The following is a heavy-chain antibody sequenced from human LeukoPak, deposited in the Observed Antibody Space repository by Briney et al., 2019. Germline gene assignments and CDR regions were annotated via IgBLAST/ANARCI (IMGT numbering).Heavy chain of an antibody. Sequence: SETLSLTCTVSGGSISSYYWSWFRQPPGKGLEWIGYIYYSGSTNYNPSLKSRVTISVDTSKNQLSLRLSSVTAADTAVYYCARAYSSSYYYYYMDVWGNGTTVTVS. V-gene: IGHV4-59*01. CDR3: ARAYSSSYYYYYMDV. D-gene: IGHD6-6*01. CDR1: GGSISSYY. J-gene: IGHJ6*03. CDR2: IYYSGST.